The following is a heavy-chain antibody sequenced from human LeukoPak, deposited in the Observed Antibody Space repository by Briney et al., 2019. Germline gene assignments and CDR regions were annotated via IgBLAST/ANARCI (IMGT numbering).Heavy chain of an antibody. V-gene: IGHV4-61*02. D-gene: IGHD2-8*01. CDR1: GASISSGSYF. CDR3: ARALCINGICEWFDP. CDR2: IYTSGST. J-gene: IGHJ5*02. Sequence: SETLSLTCTVSGASISSGSYFWSWIRQPAGKGLEWIGRIYTSGSTNYNPSLKSRVTISVDTSKDQFSLKLRPVTAADTAVYYCARALCINGICEWFDPWGQGTLVTVSS.